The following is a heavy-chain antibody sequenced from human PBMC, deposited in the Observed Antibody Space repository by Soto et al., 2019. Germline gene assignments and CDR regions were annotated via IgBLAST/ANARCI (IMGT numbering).Heavy chain of an antibody. CDR3: ARGLGGVSLDYFDI. V-gene: IGHV4-31*03. D-gene: IGHD3-16*01. J-gene: IGHJ4*02. CDR2: IYYTGST. Sequence: QALRLPSSVSTGSPKPGANFLCRFLQHPGKGLEWLGYIYYTGSTYYNPALQRRAVFSIDTSKTRFSLKLTSVTAADTAVYYCARGLGGVSLDYFDIWGRGTQVT. CDR1: TGSPKPGANF.